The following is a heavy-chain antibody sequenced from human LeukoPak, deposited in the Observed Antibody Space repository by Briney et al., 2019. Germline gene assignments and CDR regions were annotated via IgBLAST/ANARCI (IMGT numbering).Heavy chain of an antibody. CDR2: INPNSGGT. D-gene: IGHD3-22*01. V-gene: IGHV1-2*02. CDR1: GYIFTGYY. Sequence: ASVKVSCKASGYIFTGYYMHWVRQAPGQGLEWLGWINPNSGGTNYAQKFQGRVTMTRDTSISTAYMELSRLRSDDTAVYYCARDRWYYDSSGYYRHDAFDIWGQGTMVTVSS. CDR3: ARDRWYYDSSGYYRHDAFDI. J-gene: IGHJ3*02.